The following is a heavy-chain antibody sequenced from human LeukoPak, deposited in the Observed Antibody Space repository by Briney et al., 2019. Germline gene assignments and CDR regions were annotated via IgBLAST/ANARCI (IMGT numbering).Heavy chain of an antibody. D-gene: IGHD3-22*01. Sequence: PGGSLRLSCAASGFTVSSTYMSWVRQAPGKGLEWVANIKQDGSEKYYVDSVKGRFTISRDNAKNSLYLQMNSLRAEDTAVYYCARNAYYDSSGDYWGQGTLVTVSS. CDR1: GFTVSSTY. J-gene: IGHJ4*02. V-gene: IGHV3-7*01. CDR2: IKQDGSEK. CDR3: ARNAYYDSSGDY.